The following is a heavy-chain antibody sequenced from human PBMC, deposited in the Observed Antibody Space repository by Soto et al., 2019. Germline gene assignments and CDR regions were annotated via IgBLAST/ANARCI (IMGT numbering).Heavy chain of an antibody. V-gene: IGHV4-39*01. CDR3: ARHSADFFDSGSYFRNWFDP. CDR1: GDSISSSSHY. Sequence: PSETLSLTCTVSGDSISSSSHYWGWIRQPPGAGLEWIGTIYYTGSTYYNPSLEGRVSMSIDTSTNQLSLTLSFVTAADTAVYYCARHSADFFDSGSYFRNWFDPWGQGTQVTVSS. J-gene: IGHJ5*02. D-gene: IGHD3-10*01. CDR2: IYYTGST.